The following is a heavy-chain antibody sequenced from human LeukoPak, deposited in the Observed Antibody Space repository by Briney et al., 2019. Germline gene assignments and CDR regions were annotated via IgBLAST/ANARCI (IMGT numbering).Heavy chain of an antibody. J-gene: IGHJ3*02. Sequence: GGSLRLSCAASGFTVSSNYMSWVRQAPGKGLEWVSVIYSGGSTYYADSVKGRFTISRDNSKNTLYLQMNSLRAEDTAVYYCARFMNYYDSSGYAFDIWGQGTMVTVSS. CDR3: ARFMNYYDSSGYAFDI. CDR1: GFTVSSNY. V-gene: IGHV3-66*01. D-gene: IGHD3-22*01. CDR2: IYSGGST.